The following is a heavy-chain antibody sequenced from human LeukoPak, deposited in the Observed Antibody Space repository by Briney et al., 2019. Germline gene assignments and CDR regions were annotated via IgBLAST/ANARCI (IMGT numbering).Heavy chain of an antibody. V-gene: IGHV4-31*03. CDR2: IYYSGSS. D-gene: IGHD1-1*01. J-gene: IGHJ4*02. CDR3: ARVGTYQFDY. CDR1: GGSISSGAYY. Sequence: PSETLSLTCTVSGGSISSGAYYWNWIRQHPGKGLEWIGYIYYSGSSYYNPSLKSRVAISLDTSKNQFPLKLSSVTAADTAVYYCARVGTYQFDYWGQGTLVTVSS.